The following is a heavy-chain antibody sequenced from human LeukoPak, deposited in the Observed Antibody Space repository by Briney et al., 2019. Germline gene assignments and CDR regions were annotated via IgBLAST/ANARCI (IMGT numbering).Heavy chain of an antibody. CDR2: INPNSGGT. V-gene: IGHV1-2*02. CDR3: ARSLGWENFDY. CDR1: GYTFSGYY. J-gene: IGHJ4*02. D-gene: IGHD3/OR15-3a*01. Sequence: ASVKVSCKASGYTFSGYYMHWVRQAPGQGPEWMGWINPNSGGTNFAQTFQGRVNMTRDTPISTAYMELSRLRSDDTAVYYCARSLGWENFDYWGQGTLVTVSS.